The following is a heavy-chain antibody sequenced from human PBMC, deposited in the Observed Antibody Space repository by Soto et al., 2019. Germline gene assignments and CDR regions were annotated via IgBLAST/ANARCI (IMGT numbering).Heavy chain of an antibody. D-gene: IGHD3-10*01. CDR2: IYHSGST. J-gene: IGHJ5*02. V-gene: IGHV4-4*02. CDR1: GCPISSSNW. Sequence: SETRTLTGTVSGCPISSSNWWSWVRQPPGKGLEWIGEIYHSGSTNYNPSLKSRVTISVDKSKNQFSLKLSSVTAADTAVYYFARGQGTRENWFDPWGQGTLVTVSS. CDR3: ARGQGTRENWFDP.